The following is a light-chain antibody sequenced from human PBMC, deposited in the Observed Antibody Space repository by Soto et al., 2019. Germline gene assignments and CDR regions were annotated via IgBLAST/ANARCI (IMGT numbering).Light chain of an antibody. Sequence: QSALTQPASVSGPPGQSITISCTGTSSDVGNYNLVSWYQQHPGKAPKLMIYEGSKRPSGVSNRFSGSKSGNTASLTIPGLQAEDEADYYCCSYAGSGTYVFGTGTKVTVL. CDR3: CSYAGSGTYV. CDR2: EGS. J-gene: IGLJ1*01. V-gene: IGLV2-23*01. CDR1: SSDVGNYNL.